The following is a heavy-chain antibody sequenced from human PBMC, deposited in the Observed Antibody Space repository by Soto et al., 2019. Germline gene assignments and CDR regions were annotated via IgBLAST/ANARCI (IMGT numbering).Heavy chain of an antibody. V-gene: IGHV1-18*01. Sequence: SGKVSFKASCYTFTSYGISWVREAPGQGLEWMGWISAYNGNTNYAQKLQGRVTMTTDTSTSTAYMELRGLRSDDTAVYYCARDDRVVAATARWFDPWGQGTLVTAPQ. CDR1: CYTFTSYG. CDR3: ARDDRVVAATARWFDP. D-gene: IGHD2-15*01. CDR2: ISAYNGNT. J-gene: IGHJ5*02.